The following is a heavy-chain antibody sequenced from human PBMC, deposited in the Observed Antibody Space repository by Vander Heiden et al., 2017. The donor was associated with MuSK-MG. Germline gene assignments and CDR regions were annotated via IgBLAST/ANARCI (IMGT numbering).Heavy chain of an antibody. CDR2: IYPGDSDT. CDR3: ARTRSDSSGYPLDY. CDR1: GYSFTSYW. Sequence: EVQLVQSGAAVKKPGESLKIYCKGAGYSFTSYWHRWVSKKLGKGLEWMGIIYPGDSDTRYSPSFQGQVTISADKSISTAYLQWSSLKASDTAMYYCARTRSDSSGYPLDYWGQGTLVTVSS. J-gene: IGHJ4*02. V-gene: IGHV5-51*01. D-gene: IGHD3-22*01.